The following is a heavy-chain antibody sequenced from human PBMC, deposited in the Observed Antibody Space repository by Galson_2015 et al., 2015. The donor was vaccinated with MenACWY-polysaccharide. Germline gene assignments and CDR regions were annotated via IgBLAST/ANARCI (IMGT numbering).Heavy chain of an antibody. D-gene: IGHD2-2*02. Sequence: SLRLSCAASGFTLTRYWMSWVRQVPGQGPMYVSVINNDGTSTTYADSVKGRFTISKDNAKNTLYLQMTSLRADDSAVYYCWVYCSSAGCYSGIPSGGQGTLVTVSS. CDR3: WVYCSSAGCYSGIPS. CDR2: INNDGTST. V-gene: IGHV3-74*03. J-gene: IGHJ4*02. CDR1: GFTLTRYW.